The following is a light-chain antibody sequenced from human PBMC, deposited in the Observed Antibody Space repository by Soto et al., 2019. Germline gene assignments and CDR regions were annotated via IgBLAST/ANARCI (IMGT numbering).Light chain of an antibody. V-gene: IGKV3-15*01. CDR1: QTVNSK. CDR2: GVS. CDR3: QQYSDWPPTS. Sequence: ILMTQSPATLSVSPGERATLSCRASQTVNSKLAWYQQKPGQAPRLLIYGVSTRATGIPARFSGSGSGTDFTLTINSLQSEDFGVYYCQQYSDWPPTSFGQGTRVEIK. J-gene: IGKJ1*01.